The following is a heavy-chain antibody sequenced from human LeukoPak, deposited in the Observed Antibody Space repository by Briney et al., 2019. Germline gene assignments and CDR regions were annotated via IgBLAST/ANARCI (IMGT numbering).Heavy chain of an antibody. V-gene: IGHV4-31*03. D-gene: IGHD2-15*01. Sequence: PSETLSLTCTVSGGSISSGGYYWSWIRQHPGTGLEWIGYIYYSGSTYYNPSLKSRVTISVDTSKNQFSLKLSSVTAADTAVYYCASQVPGYCSGGSCYSFASYFDYWGQGTLVTVSS. J-gene: IGHJ4*02. CDR2: IYYSGST. CDR3: ASQVPGYCSGGSCYSFASYFDY. CDR1: GGSISSGGYY.